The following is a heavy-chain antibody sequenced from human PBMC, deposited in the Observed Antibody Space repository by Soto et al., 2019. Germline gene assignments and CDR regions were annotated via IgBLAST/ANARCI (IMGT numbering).Heavy chain of an antibody. Sequence: VQLMQSGAEVKKPGSSVKVSCKASGGTFSSHSINWVRQAPGQGLEWMGGIITRVGTSNYAQNFQGRVTITADQSTSTAYMELNSLTSDDTAVYYCAREVGYGDFSAALLDWGQGTLVTVSS. J-gene: IGHJ4*02. CDR1: GGTFSSHS. V-gene: IGHV1-69*01. CDR2: IITRVGTS. D-gene: IGHD2-21*02. CDR3: AREVGYGDFSAALLD.